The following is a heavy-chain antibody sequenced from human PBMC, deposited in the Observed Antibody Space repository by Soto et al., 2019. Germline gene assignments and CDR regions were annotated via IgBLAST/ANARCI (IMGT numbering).Heavy chain of an antibody. J-gene: IGHJ6*02. CDR3: ARDLYFGLTTYSNCIDF. Sequence: PGGTLRLSCAVSGYCFSSCAMYWARQGPGKGMERVAVISFAGTNTHYADSVKDRFTISRDDSKNTVYLHMVRLTPEDTSVYSCARDLYFGLTTYSNCIDFWDQATTVTGS. CDR2: ISFAGTNT. V-gene: IGHV3-30-3*01. D-gene: IGHD3-9*01. CDR1: GYCFSSCA.